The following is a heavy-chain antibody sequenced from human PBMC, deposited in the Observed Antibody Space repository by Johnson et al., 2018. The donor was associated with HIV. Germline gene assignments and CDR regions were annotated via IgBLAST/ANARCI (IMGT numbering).Heavy chain of an antibody. CDR3: AKDRRNRQWQRLDAFDI. CDR2: ISGSGGST. V-gene: IGHV3-23*04. D-gene: IGHD6-19*01. CDR1: GFTFSSYA. Sequence: VQLVESGGGVVQPGRSLRLSCAASGFTFSSYAMSWVRQAPGKGLEWVSAISGSGGSTYYADSVKGRFTISRDNSKNTLYLQMNSLRAEDTAVYYCAKDRRNRQWQRLDAFDIWGQGTKVSVSS. J-gene: IGHJ3*02.